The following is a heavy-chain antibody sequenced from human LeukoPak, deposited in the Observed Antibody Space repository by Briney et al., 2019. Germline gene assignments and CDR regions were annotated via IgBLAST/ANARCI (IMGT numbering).Heavy chain of an antibody. J-gene: IGHJ6*03. Sequence: ARSLTLSCAASAFTPDDLSMHCDRQPPGEGMEWVSAISWNSGSRGYADSVKGRFTISRDNAKNSLYLQMNSLRAEDTALYYCAKDGYSLHYYYMDVWGKGTTVTVSS. CDR3: AKDGYSLHYYYMDV. CDR2: ISWNSGSR. V-gene: IGHV3-9*02. CDR1: AFTPDDLS. D-gene: IGHD1-1*01.